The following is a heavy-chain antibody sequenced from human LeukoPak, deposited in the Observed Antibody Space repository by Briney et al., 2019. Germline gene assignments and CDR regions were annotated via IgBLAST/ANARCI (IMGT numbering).Heavy chain of an antibody. CDR1: GFTFSNYW. J-gene: IGHJ4*02. Sequence: SGGSLRLSCAASGFTFSNYWMSWVRQAPGKGLELVANIKQDRSEKYYVDSVKGRFTISRDNAKNSLYLQMNSLRAEDTAVYYCARLREIPVFGVVTESTSYFDYWGQGTLVTVSS. D-gene: IGHD3-3*01. CDR2: IKQDRSEK. V-gene: IGHV3-7*01. CDR3: ARLREIPVFGVVTESTSYFDY.